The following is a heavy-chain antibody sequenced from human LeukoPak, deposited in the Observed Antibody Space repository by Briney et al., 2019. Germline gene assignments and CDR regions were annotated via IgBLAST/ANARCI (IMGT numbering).Heavy chain of an antibody. CDR2: IGPNGAST. J-gene: IGHJ4*02. Sequence: GGSLRPSCSTSGFTFSNHFMHWVRQAPGKGLEYVSSIGPNGASTLYADSVKGRFTISRDNSKNALYLQLTSLRLEDTALYYCVKDLTGTWSFDYWGQGTLVTVSS. CDR3: VKDLTGTWSFDY. D-gene: IGHD3-9*01. CDR1: GFTFSNHF. V-gene: IGHV3-64D*06.